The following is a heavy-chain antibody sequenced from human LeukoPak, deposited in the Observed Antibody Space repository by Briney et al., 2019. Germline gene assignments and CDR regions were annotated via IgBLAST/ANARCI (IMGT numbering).Heavy chain of an antibody. D-gene: IGHD2-15*01. Sequence: GGSLRLSCAASGFTFSSYWMHWIRQVPGKGLEWVSFISSSSDTIYYADSVKGRFIISRDNAKNSLYLQMNSLREEDTAVYYCARDRTAALFYYWGQGTLVTVSS. V-gene: IGHV3-48*02. CDR2: ISSSSDTI. CDR3: ARDRTAALFYY. J-gene: IGHJ4*02. CDR1: GFTFSSYW.